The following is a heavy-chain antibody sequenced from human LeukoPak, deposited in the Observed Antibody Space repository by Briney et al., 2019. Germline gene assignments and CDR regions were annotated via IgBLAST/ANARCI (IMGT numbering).Heavy chain of an antibody. Sequence: GGSLRLSCATSEFTFSSYSMNWVRQAPGKGLEWVSSISSSSSYIYYADSVKGRFTISRDNAKNSLYLQMNSLRAEDTAVYYCARVNGLSYYFDYWGQGTLVTVSS. V-gene: IGHV3-21*01. D-gene: IGHD2/OR15-2a*01. CDR1: EFTFSSYS. CDR2: ISSSSSYI. CDR3: ARVNGLSYYFDY. J-gene: IGHJ4*02.